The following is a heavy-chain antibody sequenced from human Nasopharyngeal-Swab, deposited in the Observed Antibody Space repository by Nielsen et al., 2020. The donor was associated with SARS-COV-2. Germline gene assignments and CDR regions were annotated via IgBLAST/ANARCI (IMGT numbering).Heavy chain of an antibody. V-gene: IGHV3-48*02. Sequence: GESLKISCAASGFTFSSYSMNWVRQAPGKGLEWVSYISSSSSTIYYADSVKGRFTISRDNAKNPLYLQMNSLRDEDTAVYYCARDWGGYGDYWGQGTLVTVSS. J-gene: IGHJ4*02. D-gene: IGHD3-3*01. CDR3: ARDWGGYGDY. CDR1: GFTFSSYS. CDR2: ISSSSSTI.